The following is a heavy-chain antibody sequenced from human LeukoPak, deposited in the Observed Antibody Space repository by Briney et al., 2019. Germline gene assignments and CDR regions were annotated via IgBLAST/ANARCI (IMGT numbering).Heavy chain of an antibody. CDR1: GFTFDDYG. CDR2: ISYDGSNK. J-gene: IGHJ4*02. D-gene: IGHD5-24*01. V-gene: IGHV3-30*03. CDR3: ASWLATIPNRFDY. Sequence: GGSLRLSCAASGFTFDDYGMSWVRQAPGKGLEWVAVISYDGSNKYYADSVKGRFTISRDNSKNTLYLQMNSLRAEDTAVYYCASWLATIPNRFDYWGQGTLVTVSS.